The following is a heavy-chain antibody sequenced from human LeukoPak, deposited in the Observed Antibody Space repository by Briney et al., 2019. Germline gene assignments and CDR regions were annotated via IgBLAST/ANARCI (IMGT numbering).Heavy chain of an antibody. J-gene: IGHJ1*01. V-gene: IGHV1-69*04. CDR2: IIPILGIA. D-gene: IGHD5-18*01. Sequence: SVKVSCKASGGTFSSYAISWVRQAPGQGLEWMGRIIPILGIANYAQKFQGRVTITADKSTSTAYMELSSLRSEDTAVYYCARDQGYSYGYGAEYFQHWGQGTLVTVYS. CDR1: GGTFSSYA. CDR3: ARDQGYSYGYGAEYFQH.